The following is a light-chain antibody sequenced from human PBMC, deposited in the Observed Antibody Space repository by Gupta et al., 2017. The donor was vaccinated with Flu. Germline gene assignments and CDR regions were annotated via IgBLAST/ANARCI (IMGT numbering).Light chain of an antibody. V-gene: IGKV4-1*01. CDR2: WAS. CDR1: QRVLNDVNNKNY. CDR3: QQYHRGPHT. J-gene: IGKJ2*01. Sequence: DIVMTQSPASLAVSLGERATINCKSSQRVLNDVNNKNYLGWYQQKPGQTPKLLIYWASTRDSGVPDRFSGSGSGADFTLTISSLQAEDVAVYYCQQYHRGPHTFGQGTKLEIK.